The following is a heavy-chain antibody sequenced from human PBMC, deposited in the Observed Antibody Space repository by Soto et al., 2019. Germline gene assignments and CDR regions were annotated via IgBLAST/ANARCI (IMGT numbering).Heavy chain of an antibody. J-gene: IGHJ4*02. Sequence: SETLSLTCTVSGDSINTNSYSWGWIRQPPGQGLEWIGLFYYSGSTHYNPSLKSRVTISLDKPNNQFSLNLNSVTTADTAMYYCTRSLLKSLDNWGQGTLVTVSS. CDR3: TRSLLKSLDN. D-gene: IGHD3-9*01. CDR2: FYYSGST. CDR1: GDSINTNSYS. V-gene: IGHV4-39*07.